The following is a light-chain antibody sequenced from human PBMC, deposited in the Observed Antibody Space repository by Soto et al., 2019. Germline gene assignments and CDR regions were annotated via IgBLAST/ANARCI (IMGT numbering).Light chain of an antibody. J-gene: IGKJ3*01. Sequence: DIQLTQSPFFLSASVGDRVTITCRASQGIRSYLAWYQQRPGKAPELLIYGASTLRTGVASRFSGSGSGTECTLTISCLQPEDFATYFCQQLNIFPPLFTFGPGTKVDIK. CDR3: QQLNIFPPLFT. CDR1: QGIRSY. CDR2: GAS. V-gene: IGKV1-9*01.